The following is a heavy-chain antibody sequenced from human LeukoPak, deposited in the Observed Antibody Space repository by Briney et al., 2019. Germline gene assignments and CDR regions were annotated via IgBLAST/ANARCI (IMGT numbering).Heavy chain of an antibody. CDR2: ISGSGGST. D-gene: IGHD3-10*01. V-gene: IGHV3-23*01. CDR3: ASVTYASGSYFFDY. CDR1: GFTFSSYA. Sequence: PGGSLRLSCAASGFTFSSYAMSWVRQAPGKGLEWVSAISGSGGSTYYADSVKGRFTISRDSSKNTVYLQMNRLRAEDTAVYYCASVTYASGSYFFDYWGQGTLVTVSS. J-gene: IGHJ4*02.